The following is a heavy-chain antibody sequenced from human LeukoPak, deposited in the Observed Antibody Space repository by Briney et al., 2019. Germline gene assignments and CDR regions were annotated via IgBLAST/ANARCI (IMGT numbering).Heavy chain of an antibody. CDR3: ARDGDYGPRGY. D-gene: IGHD4-17*01. CDR2: IIPIFGTA. Sequence: ASVKVSCKASGYTFTSYAMNWVRQAPGQGLEWMGGIIPIFGTANYAQKFQGRVTITADESTSTAYMELSSLRSEDTAVYYCARDGDYGPRGYWGQGTLVTVSS. V-gene: IGHV1-69*13. CDR1: GYTFTSYA. J-gene: IGHJ4*02.